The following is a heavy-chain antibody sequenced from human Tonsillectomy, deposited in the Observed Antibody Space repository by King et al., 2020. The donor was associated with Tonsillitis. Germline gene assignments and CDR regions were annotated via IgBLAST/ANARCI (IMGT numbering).Heavy chain of an antibody. CDR1: GFTFSNHW. Sequence: VQLVESGGGLVQPGGSLRLSCGASGFTFSNHWMSWVRQAPGKGLEWVANIKEDGKETQYVESVKGRFTISRDNAKKSLYLQMSSLRVEDTAVYYCAREPYRSAFGAFGICGQGTLVTASS. D-gene: IGHD6-25*01. CDR3: AREPYRSAFGAFGI. CDR2: IKEDGKET. V-gene: IGHV3-7*01. J-gene: IGHJ3*02.